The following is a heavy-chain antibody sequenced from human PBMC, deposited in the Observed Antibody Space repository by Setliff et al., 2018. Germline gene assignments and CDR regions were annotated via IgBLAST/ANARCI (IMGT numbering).Heavy chain of an antibody. CDR2: IYTSGST. Sequence: PSETLSLTCTVSGGSISSGSYYWSWIRQPAGKGLEWIGRIYTSGSTNYNPSLTSRVTISVDTSRDQLSLQLTAVTAADTAMYYCVRATEKFGLYSSSSNPFDIWGQGTMVTVS. J-gene: IGHJ3*02. CDR1: GGSISSGSYY. V-gene: IGHV4-61*02. D-gene: IGHD6-6*01. CDR3: VRATEKFGLYSSSSNPFDI.